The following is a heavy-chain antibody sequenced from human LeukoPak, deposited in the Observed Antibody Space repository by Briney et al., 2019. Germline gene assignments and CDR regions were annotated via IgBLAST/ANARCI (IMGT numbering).Heavy chain of an antibody. CDR1: GFTFSDYY. Sequence: GGSLRLSCAASGFTFSDYYMSWIRQAPGKGLEWVSYISSSGSTIYYADSVKGRFTISRDNAKNSLYLQMNSLRAEDTAVYYCARSRVAARQGRWFDPWAREPWSPSPQ. J-gene: IGHJ5*02. D-gene: IGHD6-6*01. CDR2: ISSSGSTI. V-gene: IGHV3-11*01. CDR3: ARSRVAARQGRWFDP.